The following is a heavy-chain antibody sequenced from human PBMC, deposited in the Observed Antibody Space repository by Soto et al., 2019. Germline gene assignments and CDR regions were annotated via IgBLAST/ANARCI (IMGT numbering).Heavy chain of an antibody. CDR2: IGPYNGNT. CDR1: GYTFTNYG. Sequence: QVQLLQSGAEVKRPGASVKVSCKASGYTFTNYGITWVRQAPGQGLEWMGWIGPYNGNTHYTQRLQGRVTMTTDTSASTAYMELRGLRSDDTAVYYCARVRQLVGYCYYYMDVWGTGTTVTVSS. D-gene: IGHD6-6*01. J-gene: IGHJ6*03. CDR3: ARVRQLVGYCYYYMDV. V-gene: IGHV1-18*01.